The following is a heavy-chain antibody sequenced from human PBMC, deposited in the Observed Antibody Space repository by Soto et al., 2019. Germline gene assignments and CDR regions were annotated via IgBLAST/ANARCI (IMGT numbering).Heavy chain of an antibody. CDR2: IYHSGST. CDR1: GGSISSGGYS. J-gene: IGHJ4*02. V-gene: IGHV4-30-2*01. D-gene: IGHD6-13*01. CDR3: ASGQQLVRNY. Sequence: QLQLQESGSGLVKPSQTLSLTCAISGGSISSGGYSWSWIRQPPGKGLEWIGYIYHSGSTYYNPSLKSRVTISVYRSKKQFSLKRSSVTAADTAVYYCASGQQLVRNYWGQGTLVTVAS.